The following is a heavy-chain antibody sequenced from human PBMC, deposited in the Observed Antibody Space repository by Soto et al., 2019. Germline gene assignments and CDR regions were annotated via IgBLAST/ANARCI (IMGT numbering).Heavy chain of an antibody. CDR2: IDPSDAYT. Sequence: GESLKISCKGSGYNFAAYCIAWLRQLPGKGLELMGRIDPSDAYTNYSPSFQNLVTITVDKSINTAYLQRSSLKASDAAKYYCARLEPGDTVFVAPYGLDVWGQGTTVTVSS. D-gene: IGHD3-3*01. V-gene: IGHV5-10-1*01. J-gene: IGHJ6*02. CDR3: ARLEPGDTVFVAPYGLDV. CDR1: GYNFAAYC.